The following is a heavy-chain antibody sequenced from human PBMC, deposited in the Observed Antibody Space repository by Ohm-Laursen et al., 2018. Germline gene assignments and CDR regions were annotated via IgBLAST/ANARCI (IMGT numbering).Heavy chain of an antibody. CDR2: IVVGSGNT. D-gene: IGHD3-3*01. CDR1: GYTFTGYY. Sequence: ASVKVSCKASGYTFTGYYMHWVRQARGQRLEWIGWIVVGSGNTNYAQKFQERVTITRDMSTSTAYMELSSLRSEDTAVYYCAADRFLEWLPPTELYGMDVWGQGTTVTVSS. J-gene: IGHJ6*02. V-gene: IGHV1-58*02. CDR3: AADRFLEWLPPTELYGMDV.